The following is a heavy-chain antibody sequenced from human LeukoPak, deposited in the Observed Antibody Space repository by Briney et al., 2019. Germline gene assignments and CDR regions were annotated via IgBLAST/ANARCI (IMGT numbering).Heavy chain of an antibody. CDR1: GGSISSYY. Sequence: PSETLSLTCTVSGGSISSYYWSWIRQPPGKGLEWIGYIYYSGSINYNPSLKSRVTISIDTSKNQFSLKLSSVTAVDTAVYYCARGRGWFDPWGQGTLVTVSS. CDR3: ARGRGWFDP. J-gene: IGHJ5*02. V-gene: IGHV4-59*01. CDR2: IYYSGSI. D-gene: IGHD3-10*01.